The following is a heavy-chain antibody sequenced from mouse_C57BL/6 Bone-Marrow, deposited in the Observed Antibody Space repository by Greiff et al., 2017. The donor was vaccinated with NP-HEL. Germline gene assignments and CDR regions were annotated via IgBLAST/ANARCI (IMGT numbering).Heavy chain of an antibody. D-gene: IGHD2-4*01. Sequence: VKLQQPGAELVRPGTSVKMSCKASGYTFTNYWIGWAKQRPGHGLEWIGDIYPGGGYTNYNEKFKGKATLTADKSSSTAYMQFSSLTSEDTVIYYWSRSICDYDGYAMDYWGQGTSVTVSS. CDR1: GYTFTNYW. V-gene: IGHV1-63*01. CDR3: SRSICDYDGYAMDY. J-gene: IGHJ4*01. CDR2: IYPGGGYT.